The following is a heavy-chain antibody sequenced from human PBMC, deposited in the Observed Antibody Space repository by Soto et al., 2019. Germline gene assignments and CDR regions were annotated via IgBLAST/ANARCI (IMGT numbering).Heavy chain of an antibody. V-gene: IGHV2-26*01. CDR1: RFSLSNTRMG. J-gene: IGHJ4*02. CDR2: IFSNDAK. D-gene: IGHD5-18*01. Sequence: QVTLKESGPVLVKPTETLTLTCTVSRFSLSNTRMGVSWIRQPPGKALEWLAHIFSNDAKSYSTSLKSRLTISKDTSKSQVVLTVTNMDPVDTATYYCARIRWIREYYFDYWGQGTLVAVSS. CDR3: ARIRWIREYYFDY.